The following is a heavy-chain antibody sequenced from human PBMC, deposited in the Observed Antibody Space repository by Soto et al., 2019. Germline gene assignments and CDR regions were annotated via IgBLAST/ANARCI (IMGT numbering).Heavy chain of an antibody. CDR3: ARDLGGYCSGGSCRLGWFDP. CDR1: GGSISSGGYY. J-gene: IGHJ5*02. V-gene: IGHV4-31*03. CDR2: IYYSGST. Sequence: PSETLSLTCTVSGGSISSGGYYWSWIRQHPGKGLEWIGYIYYSGSTYYNPSLKSRVTISVDTSKNQFSLKLSSVTAADTAVYYCARDLGGYCSGGSCRLGWFDPWGQGTLVTVSS. D-gene: IGHD2-15*01.